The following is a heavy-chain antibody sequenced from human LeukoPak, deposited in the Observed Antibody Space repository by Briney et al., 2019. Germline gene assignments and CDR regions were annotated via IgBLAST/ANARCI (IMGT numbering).Heavy chain of an antibody. J-gene: IGHJ3*02. D-gene: IGHD1-26*01. V-gene: IGHV4-39*07. CDR2: IYYSGST. CDR3: ARGPRGSHDAFDI. CDR1: GGSISSSSYY. Sequence: SETLSLTCTVSGGSISSSSYYWGWIRQPPGKGLEWIGSIYYSGSTYYNPSLKSRVTISVDTSKNQFSLKLSSVTAADTAVYYCARGPRGSHDAFDIWGQGTMVTVSS.